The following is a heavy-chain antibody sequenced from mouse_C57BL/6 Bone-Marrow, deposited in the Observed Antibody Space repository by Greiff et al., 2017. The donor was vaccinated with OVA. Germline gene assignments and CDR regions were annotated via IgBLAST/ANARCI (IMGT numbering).Heavy chain of an antibody. Sequence: QVQLKQSGPELVKPGASVKISCKASGYTFTDYYINWVKQRPGQGLEWIGWIFPGSGSTYYNEKFKGKATLTVDKSSSTAYMLLSSLTSEDSAVYFCARFYGGYGDYYAMDYWGQGTSVTVSS. CDR1: GYTFTDYY. CDR2: IFPGSGST. D-gene: IGHD2-3*01. V-gene: IGHV1-75*01. CDR3: ARFYGGYGDYYAMDY. J-gene: IGHJ4*01.